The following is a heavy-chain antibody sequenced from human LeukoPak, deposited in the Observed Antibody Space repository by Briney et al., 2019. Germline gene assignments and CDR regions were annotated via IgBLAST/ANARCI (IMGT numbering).Heavy chain of an antibody. D-gene: IGHD2-2*01. CDR1: GYSFTNYW. Sequence: GESLKISCKGSGYSFTNYWIGWVRQMPGKGLGWMGIIYPGDSDTRYSPSFRGQVTISADKSISTAYLQWSSLKASDTAMYYCARSCSSTSCYLSDAFDIWGRGTMVTVSS. V-gene: IGHV5-51*01. CDR2: IYPGDSDT. CDR3: ARSCSSTSCYLSDAFDI. J-gene: IGHJ3*02.